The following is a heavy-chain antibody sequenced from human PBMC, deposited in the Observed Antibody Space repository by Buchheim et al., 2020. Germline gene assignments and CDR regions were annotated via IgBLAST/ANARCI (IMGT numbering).Heavy chain of an antibody. CDR2: IFNTAGGT. Sequence: EVQVVESGGGLVQPGGSLRLSCAASGFTFSSDAMTWVRQAPGKGLEWVSTIFNTAGGTYYADSVKGRFTISRDNSQKMVYLQMNTLGAEDTALYYCARRMTFGATPGLDPWGQGTL. CDR3: ARRMTFGATPGLDP. V-gene: IGHV3-23*04. J-gene: IGHJ5*02. CDR1: GFTFSSDA. D-gene: IGHD3/OR15-3a*01.